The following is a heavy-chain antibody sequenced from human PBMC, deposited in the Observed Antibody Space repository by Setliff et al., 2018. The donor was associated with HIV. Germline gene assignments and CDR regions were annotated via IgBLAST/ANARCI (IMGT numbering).Heavy chain of an antibody. CDR1: GFSISSDGFH. CDR3: ARDDSIVLVPAIMRGDGFDF. J-gene: IGHJ3*01. D-gene: IGHD2-2*01. V-gene: IGHV4-31*03. CDR2: IFGSGIT. Sequence: SETLSLTCTLSGFSISSDGFHWNWIRQRPGKGLEWIGYIFGSGITYYNPSLKSRLRISIDTSANQFSLRLASVTAADTAIYYCARDDSIVLVPAIMRGDGFDFWGQGRMVTVSS.